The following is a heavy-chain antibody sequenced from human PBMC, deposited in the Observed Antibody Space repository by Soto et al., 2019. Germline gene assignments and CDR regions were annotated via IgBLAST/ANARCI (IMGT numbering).Heavy chain of an antibody. CDR2: IYYSGSTNSGST. V-gene: IGHV4-59*01. J-gene: IGHJ5*02. Sequence: SETLSLTCTVSGGSINSFYWSWIRQPPGKGLEWIGSIYYSGSTNSGSTNYNPSLKSRVTISVDTSKNEFSLNVMSVTAADTAVYYCAREVRPNWFDPWGQGTLVTVSS. CDR3: AREVRPNWFDP. D-gene: IGHD1-1*01. CDR1: GGSINSFY.